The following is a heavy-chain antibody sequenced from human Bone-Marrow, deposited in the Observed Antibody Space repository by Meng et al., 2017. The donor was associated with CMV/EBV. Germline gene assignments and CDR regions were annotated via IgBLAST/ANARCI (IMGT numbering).Heavy chain of an antibody. V-gene: IGHV3-7*01. CDR3: ARDPRIRSSTNSFHWFDA. CDR1: GFTFSNYW. D-gene: IGHD2-2*01. CDR2: IKQDGREK. Sequence: ETLSLTCAASGFTFSNYWMTWVRQAPGKGLEWVANIKQDGREKYCVDSVKGRFTISRDNAKNSLFLHMNSLKAEDTDVYYCARDPRIRSSTNSFHWFDAWGQGTLVTVSS. J-gene: IGHJ5*02.